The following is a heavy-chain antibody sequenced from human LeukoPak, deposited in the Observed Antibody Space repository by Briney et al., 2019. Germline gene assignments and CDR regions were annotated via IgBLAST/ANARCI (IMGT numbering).Heavy chain of an antibody. CDR3: ATLYYYDSSGYYYGSVPYYFDY. Sequence: GGSLRLSCAASGFTFSSYAMSWVRQAPGKGLEWVSAISGSGGSTYYADSVKGRFTISRDNSKNTLYLQMNSLRAEDTAVCYCATLYYYDSSGYYYGSVPYYFDYWGQGTLVTVSS. CDR1: GFTFSSYA. V-gene: IGHV3-23*01. D-gene: IGHD3-22*01. J-gene: IGHJ4*02. CDR2: ISGSGGST.